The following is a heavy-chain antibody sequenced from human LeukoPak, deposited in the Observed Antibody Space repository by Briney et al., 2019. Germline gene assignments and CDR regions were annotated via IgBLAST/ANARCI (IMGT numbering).Heavy chain of an antibody. CDR2: IYTTGRT. D-gene: IGHD5-12*01. J-gene: IGHJ4*02. CDR1: GGSISSSSYY. CDR3: GRNGPRSGYDLGHFDY. V-gene: IGHV4-39*07. Sequence: PSETLSLTCTVSGGSISSSSYYWGWIRQPPGKGLEWIGRIYTTGRTDYNPSLKSRFTMSVDTSKNQFSLKLSSVTAAATAAYYCGRNGPRSGYDLGHFDYLGQGTLVTASS.